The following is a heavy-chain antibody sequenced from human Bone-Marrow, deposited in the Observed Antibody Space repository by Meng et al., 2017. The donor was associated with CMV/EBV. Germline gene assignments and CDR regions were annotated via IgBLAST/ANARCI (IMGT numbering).Heavy chain of an antibody. Sequence: ASVKVSCKASGYTFTSYYMHWVRQAPGQGLEWMGIINPSGGSTSYAQKFQGRVTMTRDTSTSTVYMELSSLRSEDTAVYYCARAGYCSSTSCYRVDLYYYGMDVWGQGTTVTVSS. CDR2: INPSGGST. V-gene: IGHV1-46*01. CDR3: ARAGYCSSTSCYRVDLYYYGMDV. J-gene: IGHJ6*02. CDR1: GYTFTSYY. D-gene: IGHD2-2*02.